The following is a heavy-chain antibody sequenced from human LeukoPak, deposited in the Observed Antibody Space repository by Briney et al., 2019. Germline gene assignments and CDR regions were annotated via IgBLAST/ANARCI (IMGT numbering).Heavy chain of an antibody. CDR2: VAHTGST. Sequence: SETLSLTCAVSGDSVSSSHWWSWVRPPPGKGLEWIGEVAHTGSTKFTPSLRSRATISIDWSKNQFSLNLTSVTAADTATYFCARLVVYNWTPRAFDVWGQGTMVTVSS. J-gene: IGHJ3*01. V-gene: IGHV4-4*02. CDR1: GDSVSSSHW. D-gene: IGHD1-20*01. CDR3: ARLVVYNWTPRAFDV.